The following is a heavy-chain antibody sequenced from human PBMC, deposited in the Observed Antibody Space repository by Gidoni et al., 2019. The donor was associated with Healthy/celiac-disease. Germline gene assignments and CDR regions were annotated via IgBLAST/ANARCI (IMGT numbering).Heavy chain of an antibody. CDR1: GFTFSSYW. CDR3: AREVPAYCGGDCYASYYYYMDV. Sequence: EVQLVESGGGLVQPGGSLRLSCAASGFTFSSYWMSWVRPAPGKGREWVANIKQDGSEKYYVDSVKGRFTISRDNAKNSLYLQMNSLRAEDTAVYYCAREVPAYCGGDCYASYYYYMDVWGKGTTVTVSS. V-gene: IGHV3-7*01. D-gene: IGHD2-21*01. CDR2: IKQDGSEK. J-gene: IGHJ6*03.